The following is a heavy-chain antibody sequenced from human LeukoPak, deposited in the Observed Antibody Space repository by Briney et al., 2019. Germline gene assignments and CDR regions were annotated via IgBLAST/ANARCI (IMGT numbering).Heavy chain of an antibody. D-gene: IGHD3-22*01. J-gene: IGHJ4*02. CDR2: ISYDGSNK. V-gene: IGHV3-30*18. Sequence: GGSLRLSCAASGFTFSSYGMHWVRQAPVKGLEWVAVISYDGSNKYYADSVKGRFTISRDNSKNTLYLQMNSLRAEDTAVYYCAKDSPTYYYDSSGYPMPSDWGQGTLVTVSS. CDR3: AKDSPTYYYDSSGYPMPSD. CDR1: GFTFSSYG.